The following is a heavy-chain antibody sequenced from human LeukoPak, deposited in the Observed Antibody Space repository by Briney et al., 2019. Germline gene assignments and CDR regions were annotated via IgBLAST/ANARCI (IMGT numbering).Heavy chain of an antibody. J-gene: IGHJ4*02. Sequence: GGSLRLSCAASGFTFSSYSMNWVRKAPGKGLDLVSSISSSSSYIYYADSVKGRFTISRDNAKNSLYLQMNSLRAEDTAVYYCVCYYYDSSGYPYGYWGQGTLVTVSS. CDR2: ISSSSSYI. D-gene: IGHD3-22*01. CDR1: GFTFSSYS. CDR3: VCYYYDSSGYPYGY. V-gene: IGHV3-21*01.